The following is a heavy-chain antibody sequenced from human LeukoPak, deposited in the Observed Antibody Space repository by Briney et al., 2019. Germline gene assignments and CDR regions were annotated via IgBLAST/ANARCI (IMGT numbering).Heavy chain of an antibody. J-gene: IGHJ6*04. CDR2: ISSSGSTI. V-gene: IGHV3-48*03. D-gene: IGHD6-13*01. Sequence: GGSLRLSCADSGFTFSSYEMNWVRQAPGKGLEWVSYISSSGSTIYYADSVKGRFTISRDNAKDSLYLQMNSLRAEDTAVYYCARDSEAAGMGFLDVRGKGTTVTVSS. CDR1: GFTFSSYE. CDR3: ARDSEAAGMGFLDV.